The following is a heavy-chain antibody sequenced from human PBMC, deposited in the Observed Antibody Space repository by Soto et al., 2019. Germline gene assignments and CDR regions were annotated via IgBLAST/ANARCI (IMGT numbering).Heavy chain of an antibody. Sequence: PGGSLRLSCAASGFSFSNYAMTWVRQAPGKGLEWVSVITGSGGGTYXVXXXXXXXXXXXDNXKNTVYLQMNSLRAEDTAVYYCAKRPLTAAGFDYWGQGTLVTVSS. CDR3: AKRPLTAAGFDY. D-gene: IGHD6-13*01. V-gene: IGHV3-23*01. CDR2: ITGSGGGT. CDR1: GFSFSNYA. J-gene: IGHJ4*02.